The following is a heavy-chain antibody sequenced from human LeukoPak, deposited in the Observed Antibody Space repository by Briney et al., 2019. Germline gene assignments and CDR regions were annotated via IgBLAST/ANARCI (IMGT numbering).Heavy chain of an antibody. J-gene: IGHJ4*02. V-gene: IGHV3-53*01. Sequence: PGGSLRLSCTVSGFTVSSNSMSWVRQAPGKGLEWVSFIYSAGSIYYSDSVKGRFTISIDNSKNTLFLQMNSLRAEDTAVYYCAHGTMYQLDYWGQGTLVTVSS. CDR2: IYSAGSI. D-gene: IGHD2-2*01. CDR3: AHGTMYQLDY. CDR1: GFTVSSNS.